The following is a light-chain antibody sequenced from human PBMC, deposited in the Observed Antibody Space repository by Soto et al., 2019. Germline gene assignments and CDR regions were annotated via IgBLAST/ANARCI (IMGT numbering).Light chain of an antibody. V-gene: IGKV1-39*01. CDR2: AAS. Sequence: DIQMTQSPSSLSASVGDRVTITCRASQSISSYLDWYQQKPGKAPKLLIYAASSLQSGFPSRFSGSGSGTDFTLTIISLQPEDFATYHCQQSYSTPRTCGGGTKVEIK. CDR3: QQSYSTPRT. J-gene: IGKJ4*01. CDR1: QSISSY.